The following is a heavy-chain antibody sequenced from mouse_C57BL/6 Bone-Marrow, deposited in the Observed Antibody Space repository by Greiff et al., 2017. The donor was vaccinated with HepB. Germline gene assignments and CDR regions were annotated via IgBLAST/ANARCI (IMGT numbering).Heavy chain of an antibody. CDR1: GYTFTDYY. CDR3: ARGSYYGSIDY. J-gene: IGHJ2*01. Sequence: EVQLQQSGPVLVKPGASVKMSCKASGYTFTDYYMNWVKQSHGKSLEWIGVINPYNGGTSYNQKFKGKATLTVDKSSSTAYMELNSLTSEDSAVYYCARGSYYGSIDYWGQGTTLTVSS. D-gene: IGHD1-1*01. CDR2: INPYNGGT. V-gene: IGHV1-19*01.